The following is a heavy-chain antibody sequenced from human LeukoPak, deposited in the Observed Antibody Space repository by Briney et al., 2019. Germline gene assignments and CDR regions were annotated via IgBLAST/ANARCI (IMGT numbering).Heavy chain of an antibody. V-gene: IGHV3-48*04. CDR3: ARAPYYDSSGRNWFDP. CDR1: GFTFSSYS. D-gene: IGHD3-22*01. J-gene: IGHJ5*02. CDR2: ISSSSSTI. Sequence: GGSLRLSCAASGFTFSSYSMNWVRQAPGEGLEWVSYISSSSSTIYYADSVKGRFTISRDNARNSLYLQMNSLRAEDTAVYYCARAPYYDSSGRNWFDPWGQGTLVTVPS.